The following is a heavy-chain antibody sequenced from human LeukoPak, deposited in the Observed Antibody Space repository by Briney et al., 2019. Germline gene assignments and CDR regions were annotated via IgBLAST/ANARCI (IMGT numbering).Heavy chain of an antibody. CDR1: GYTFTSYD. CDR3: ARVFRPSEDLDY. V-gene: IGHV1-8*01. J-gene: IGHJ4*02. CDR2: MNPNSGNT. Sequence: ASVKVSCKASGYTFTSYDINWVRQATGQGLEWMGWMNPNSGNTGYAQKFQGRVTMTRNTSTSTAYMELSSLRSEDTAVYYCARVFRPSEDLDYWGQGTLVTVSS.